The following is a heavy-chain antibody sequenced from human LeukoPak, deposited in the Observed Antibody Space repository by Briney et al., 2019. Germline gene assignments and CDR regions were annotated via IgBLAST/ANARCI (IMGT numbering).Heavy chain of an antibody. CDR1: GFTFSSYA. V-gene: IGHV3-23*01. D-gene: IGHD3-22*01. CDR2: ISGGGSGT. CDR3: AKAVGSSGYFSRDAFDI. J-gene: IGHJ3*02. Sequence: GGSLRLSYAPSGFTFSSYAMSWVRQAPGKGLEWVAVISGGGSGTYYADSVRGRFTISRDNSKNMVYLQMNSLRAEDTAIYYCAKAVGSSGYFSRDAFDIWGQGTMVTVSS.